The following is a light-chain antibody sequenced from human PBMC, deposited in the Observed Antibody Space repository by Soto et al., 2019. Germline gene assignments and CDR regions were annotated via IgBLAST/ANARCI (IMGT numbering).Light chain of an antibody. V-gene: IGLV1-40*01. Sequence: SVLTQPPSVSAAPGQRVTISCSGSSSNLGAGYDVQWYQQFPGTAPKLLIYANSARPSGVPDRFSGSKSGTSASLAITGLQAEDEADYYCQSYDSSLIVSKVFGTGTKVTVL. CDR2: ANS. CDR1: SSNLGAGYD. J-gene: IGLJ1*01. CDR3: QSYDSSLIVSKV.